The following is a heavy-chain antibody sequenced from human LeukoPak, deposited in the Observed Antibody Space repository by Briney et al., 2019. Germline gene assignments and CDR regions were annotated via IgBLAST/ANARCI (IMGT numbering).Heavy chain of an antibody. V-gene: IGHV3-23*01. CDR2: ISGSGGST. CDR1: GFTFSDYY. J-gene: IGHJ5*02. CDR3: AKDQAYDSSGYYYWFDP. D-gene: IGHD3-22*01. Sequence: PGGSLRLSCTASGFTFSDYYMSWVRQAPGKGLEWVSAISGSGGSTYYADSVKGRFTISRDNSKNTLYLQMNSLRAEDTAVYYCAKDQAYDSSGYYYWFDPWGQGTLVTVSS.